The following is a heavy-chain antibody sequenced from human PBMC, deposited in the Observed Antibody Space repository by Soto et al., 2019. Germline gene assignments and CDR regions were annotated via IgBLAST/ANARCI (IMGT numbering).Heavy chain of an antibody. CDR3: ARAIPVQYYFDY. J-gene: IGHJ4*02. CDR1: GFTFGSYA. V-gene: IGHV3-23*01. CDR2: ISCSGGST. D-gene: IGHD2-21*01. Sequence: GGSLRLSCAASGFTFGSYAMSWVRQAPGKGLEWVSTISCSGGSTYYADSVKGRFTISRDNSKNTLYLQMNSLRAEDTAVYYCARAIPVQYYFDYWGQGTLVTVSS.